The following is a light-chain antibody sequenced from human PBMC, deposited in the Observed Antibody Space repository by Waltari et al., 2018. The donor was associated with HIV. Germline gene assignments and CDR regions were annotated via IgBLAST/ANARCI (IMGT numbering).Light chain of an antibody. CDR1: SSDVGGYNY. Sequence: QSALTQPPSASGSPGQSVTIPCTGPSSDVGGYNYVSWYQQHPGKAPKLMIYEVSTRPSGVPDRFSGSKSGNTASLTVSGLQAEDEADYYCSSYAGSNNFGVFGGGTKLTVL. V-gene: IGLV2-8*01. CDR2: EVS. J-gene: IGLJ2*01. CDR3: SSYAGSNNFGV.